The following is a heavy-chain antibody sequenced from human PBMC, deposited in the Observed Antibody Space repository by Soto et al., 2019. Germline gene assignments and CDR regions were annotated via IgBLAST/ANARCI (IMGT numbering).Heavy chain of an antibody. D-gene: IGHD6-13*01. J-gene: IGHJ4*02. CDR1: GFTFSSYS. V-gene: IGHV3-21*01. CDR2: ISSSSSYI. CDR3: ARGYSSSWPHFDY. Sequence: GGSLRLSCAASGFTFSSYSMNWVRQAPGKGLEWVSSISSSSSYIYYADSVKGRFTISRDNAKNSLYLQMNSLRAEDTAVYYCARGYSSSWPHFDYWGQGTLVTVSS.